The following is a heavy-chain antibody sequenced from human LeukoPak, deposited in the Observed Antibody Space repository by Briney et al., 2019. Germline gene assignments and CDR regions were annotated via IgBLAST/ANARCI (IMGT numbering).Heavy chain of an antibody. CDR3: ARVRIGETSYDASDV. V-gene: IGHV4-59*13. Sequence: SETLSLTCTVSGGSISSYYWTWIRQPPGKGLEWIGDIYITGSTNYNPYLKRRVTVSVDTSKNQFSLRLSSVTAADTAVYYCARVRIGETSYDASDVWGLGTMVTVSS. CDR2: IYITGST. D-gene: IGHD1-26*01. J-gene: IGHJ3*01. CDR1: GGSISSYY.